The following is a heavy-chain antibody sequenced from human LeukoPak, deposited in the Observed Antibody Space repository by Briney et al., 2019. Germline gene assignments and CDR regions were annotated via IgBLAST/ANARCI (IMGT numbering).Heavy chain of an antibody. Sequence: PGGSLRVSCAASGFTFTNYAMSWVRQARGKGLEWVSTISNSGAGTYYADSVKGRITISRDNSKNTLYLQMNSLRAEDTAIHYCAKVPYSDYGSGRPPFMDVWGQGTTVAVSS. J-gene: IGHJ6*02. CDR2: ISNSGAGT. CDR3: AKVPYSDYGSGRPPFMDV. CDR1: GFTFTNYA. D-gene: IGHD3-10*01. V-gene: IGHV3-23*01.